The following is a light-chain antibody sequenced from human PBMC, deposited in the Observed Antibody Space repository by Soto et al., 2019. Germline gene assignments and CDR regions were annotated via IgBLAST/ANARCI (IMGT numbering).Light chain of an antibody. CDR2: SNN. J-gene: IGLJ2*01. CDR3: QSYDPTLRTSL. Sequence: QAVVTQPPSVSGASGQRGTISCTWSSSNIGAGHAVHWYQQLPGTAPKLLIHSNNNRPSGVPDRFSCSKSGSSASLAIAGLQADDEADYYCQSYDPTLRTSLFGGGTKLNVL. V-gene: IGLV1-40*01. CDR1: SSNIGAGHA.